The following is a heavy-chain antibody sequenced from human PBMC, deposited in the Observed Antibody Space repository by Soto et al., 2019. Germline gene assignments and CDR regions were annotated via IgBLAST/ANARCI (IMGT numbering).Heavy chain of an antibody. V-gene: IGHV1-2*02. CDR2: INPNSGGT. Sequence: GASVKVSCKASGYTFTGYYMHWVRQAPGQGLEWMGWINPNSGGTNYAQKFQGRVTMTRDTSISTAYMELSRLRSDDTAVYYCARGGEGFSVVVVAATDLDYWGQGTLVTVSS. CDR1: GYTFTGYY. CDR3: ARGGEGFSVVVVAATDLDY. J-gene: IGHJ4*02. D-gene: IGHD2-15*01.